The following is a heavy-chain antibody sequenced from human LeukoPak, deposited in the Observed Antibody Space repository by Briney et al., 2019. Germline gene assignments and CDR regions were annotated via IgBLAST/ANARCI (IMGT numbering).Heavy chain of an antibody. J-gene: IGHJ3*02. V-gene: IGHV4-59*08. CDR3: GRYGSGAYGFDM. Sequence: SETLSLTCTVSGASISSYYWSWIRQPPGKGLEWIGYIYYTGSTNCNPSLRSRVTISVDTSKNQFSLRLNSVTAADAAVYYCGRYGSGAYGFDMWGQGTMVTVSS. CDR2: IYYTGST. CDR1: GASISSYY. D-gene: IGHD3-10*01.